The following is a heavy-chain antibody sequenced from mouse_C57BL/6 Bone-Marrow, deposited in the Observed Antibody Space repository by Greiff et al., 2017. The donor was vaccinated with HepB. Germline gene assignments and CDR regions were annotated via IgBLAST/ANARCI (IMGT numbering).Heavy chain of an antibody. CDR2: IDPENGDT. CDR3: TTSYYGSSYWYFDV. D-gene: IGHD1-1*01. V-gene: IGHV14-4*01. Sequence: LKQSGAELVRPGASVKLSCTASGFNIKDDYMHWVKQRPEQGLEWIGWIDPENGDTEYASKFQGKATITADTSSNTAYLQLSSLTSEDTAVYYCTTSYYGSSYWYFDVWGTGTTVTVSS. J-gene: IGHJ1*03. CDR1: GFNIKDDY.